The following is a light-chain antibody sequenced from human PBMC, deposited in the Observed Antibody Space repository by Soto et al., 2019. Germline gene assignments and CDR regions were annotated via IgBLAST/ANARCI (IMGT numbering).Light chain of an antibody. CDR3: QQSYSTPRT. V-gene: IGKV1-39*01. CDR2: AAS. Sequence: DIQMTQSPSSLSASVGDRVTITCRASQSISSYLNWYQQKPGKAPKLLIYAASSLQSGDPSRFSGSGYGTDFTLNISSLQPEDFPTYYCQQSYSTPRTFGQGTKVEIK. J-gene: IGKJ1*01. CDR1: QSISSY.